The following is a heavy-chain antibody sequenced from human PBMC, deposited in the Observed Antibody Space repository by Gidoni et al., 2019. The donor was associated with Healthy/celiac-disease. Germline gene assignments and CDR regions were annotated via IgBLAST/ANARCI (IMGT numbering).Heavy chain of an antibody. CDR2: ISGSGGST. Sequence: EVQLLEAGGGVVQPGGSPRRACAAAGITWSSYAMSWVRQAPGKGLEWVSAISGSGGSTYYADSVKGRFTISRDNSKNPLYLQMNRLRAEDTAVYYCAKTHLKWEPIYCFDYWGQGTLVTVSS. CDR1: GITWSSYA. V-gene: IGHV3-23*01. D-gene: IGHD1-26*01. CDR3: AKTHLKWEPIYCFDY. J-gene: IGHJ4*02.